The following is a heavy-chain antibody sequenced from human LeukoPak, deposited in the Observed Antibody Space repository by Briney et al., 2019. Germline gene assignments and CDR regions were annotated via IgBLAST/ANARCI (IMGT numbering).Heavy chain of an antibody. D-gene: IGHD2-15*01. Sequence: GGSLRLSCAASGFTFSSYAMHWVRQAPGKGLEWVAVISYDGSNKYYADSVKGRFTISRDNSKNTLYLQMNSLRAEDTAVYYCARDPRGYCSGGSCFQYGMDVWGQGTTVTVS. V-gene: IGHV3-30*04. J-gene: IGHJ6*02. CDR3: ARDPRGYCSGGSCFQYGMDV. CDR2: ISYDGSNK. CDR1: GFTFSSYA.